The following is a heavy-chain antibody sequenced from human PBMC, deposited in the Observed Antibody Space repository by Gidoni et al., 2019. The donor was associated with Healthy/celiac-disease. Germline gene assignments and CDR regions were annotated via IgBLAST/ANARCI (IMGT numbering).Heavy chain of an antibody. CDR3: ATIVVVTAQPFDY. CDR2: ISGSGGRT. D-gene: IGHD2-21*02. CDR1: GFTFSSYA. Sequence: EVQLLESGGGLVQPGGSLRLSCAASGFTFSSYAMSWVRQAPGKGLEWVSAISGSGGRTYYADSVKGRFTISRDNSKNTLYLQMNSLRAEDTAVYYCATIVVVTAQPFDYWGQGTLVTVSS. J-gene: IGHJ4*02. V-gene: IGHV3-23*01.